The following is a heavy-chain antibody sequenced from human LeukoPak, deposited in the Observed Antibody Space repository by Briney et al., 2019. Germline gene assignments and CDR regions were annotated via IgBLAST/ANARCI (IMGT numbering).Heavy chain of an antibody. CDR1: GDSVSSNSAA. J-gene: IGHJ6*02. CDR3: ATGIAAAGPSRYYYYYGMDV. D-gene: IGHD6-13*01. CDR2: TYYRYNLYN. Sequence: SQTLSLNCAISGDSVSSNSAAWHWIRQSPSRGLEWLGRTYYRYNLYNDYGVSVKNRITINPDTSKNQFSLQLNSVTPEDTAVYYCATGIAAAGPSRYYYYYGMDVWGQGTTVTVSS. V-gene: IGHV6-1*01.